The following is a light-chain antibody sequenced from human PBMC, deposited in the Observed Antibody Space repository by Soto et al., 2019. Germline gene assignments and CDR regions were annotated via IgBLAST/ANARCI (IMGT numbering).Light chain of an antibody. CDR2: DAS. Sequence: EIVLTQSPATLSLSPGEGATLSCRASQSVGSLLAWYQQKPGQAPRLVIYDASNRATGIPARFSGSGSGTDFARPISSLQPEDFAVYYWQQYRSSPPLTCRGGTKLEIK. J-gene: IGKJ4*02. CDR1: QSVGSL. V-gene: IGKV3-11*01. CDR3: QQYRSSPPLT.